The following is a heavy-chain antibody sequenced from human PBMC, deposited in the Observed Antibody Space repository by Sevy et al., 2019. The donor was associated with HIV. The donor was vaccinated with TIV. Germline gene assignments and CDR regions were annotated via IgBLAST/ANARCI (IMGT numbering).Heavy chain of an antibody. D-gene: IGHD3-10*01. CDR3: ARRRVEDYYGSGTPPLVNGSFDI. J-gene: IGHJ3*02. V-gene: IGHV4-39*01. Sequence: SETLSLTCTVSGGSIRSSDNYWGWIRQPPGKGLDWIASSYYSGSTYYNPSLKSRVTISVDTSKNQFSLKLRSVTAADTAVYYCARRRVEDYYGSGTPPLVNGSFDIWGQGTMVTVSS. CDR1: GGSIRSSDNY. CDR2: SYYSGST.